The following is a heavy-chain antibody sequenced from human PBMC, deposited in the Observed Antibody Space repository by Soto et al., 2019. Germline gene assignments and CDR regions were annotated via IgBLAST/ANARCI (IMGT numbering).Heavy chain of an antibody. J-gene: IGHJ6*03. D-gene: IGHD3-16*01. CDR1: GFTFDDYA. CDR2: ISWNSGNI. V-gene: IGHV3-9*01. CDR3: VKDMSPGDVSRSDYMDV. Sequence: EVQLVESGGDLVQPGRSLRLSCAASGFTFDDYAMHWVRQAAGKGLEWVSGISWNSGNIGYADSVKGRFTISRDNANNSLYLQMSSLGAEDTALYYCVKDMSPGDVSRSDYMDVWGKGTTVTVSS.